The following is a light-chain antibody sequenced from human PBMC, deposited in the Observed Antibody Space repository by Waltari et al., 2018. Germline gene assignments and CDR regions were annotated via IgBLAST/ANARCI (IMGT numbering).Light chain of an antibody. J-gene: IGLJ1*01. CDR2: EVF. CDR3: CSYAGRGTYV. CDR1: TRHVGRYDL. Sequence: QSALTQPASVSGTPGQSITISCSGTTRHVGRYDLVPWYQQHPGEAPKLLICEVFKRPPDTSSRFSGAKSGSTASLTISGLQPEDEADYYCCSYAGRGTYVFGSGTKVTVL. V-gene: IGLV2-23*02.